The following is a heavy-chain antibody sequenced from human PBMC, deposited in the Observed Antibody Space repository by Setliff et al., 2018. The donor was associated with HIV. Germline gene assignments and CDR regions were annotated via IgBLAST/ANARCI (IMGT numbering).Heavy chain of an antibody. D-gene: IGHD5-12*01. J-gene: IGHJ4*02. V-gene: IGHV4-61*09. CDR3: ARGQYNSGYYGEPSSYYFDS. CDR1: SDSISSGSYY. Sequence: SETLSLTCSVSSDSISSGSYYWSWIRLPAGKGLEWIGQIHTSGSTKYNPSLKSRLTIFMDTSKSQLSLWLSPVTAADTATYYCARGQYNSGYYGEPSSYYFDSWDQGTLVTVSS. CDR2: IHTSGST.